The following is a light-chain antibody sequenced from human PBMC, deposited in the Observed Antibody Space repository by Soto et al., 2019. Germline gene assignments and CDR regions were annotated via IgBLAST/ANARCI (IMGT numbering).Light chain of an antibody. V-gene: IGLV1-40*01. CDR1: RSNIGAGYD. J-gene: IGLJ2*01. CDR3: QSYNSSLSGVV. Sequence: QSVLTQPPSVSGAPGQRVTISCTGRRSNIGAGYDVHWYQQLPGKAPKLLIYGNSNRPSGVPDRFSGSKSGTSASLAITGLQAEDEADYYCQSYNSSLSGVVFGGGTKLTVL. CDR2: GNS.